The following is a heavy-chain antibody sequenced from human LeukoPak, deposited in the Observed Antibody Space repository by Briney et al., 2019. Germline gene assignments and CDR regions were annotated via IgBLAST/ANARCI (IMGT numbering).Heavy chain of an antibody. V-gene: IGHV4-39*01. CDR3: ARVLGISTMDV. CDR2: IYYSGST. J-gene: IGHJ6*04. CDR1: AGSISSSSYY. D-gene: IGHD7-27*01. Sequence: SETLSLTCTVSAGSISSSSYYWGWIRQPPGKGLEWVGSIYYSGSTYYNPSLKSRVTISVDTSKNQFSLKLSSVTAADTAVYYCARVLGISTMDVWGKGTTVTVSS.